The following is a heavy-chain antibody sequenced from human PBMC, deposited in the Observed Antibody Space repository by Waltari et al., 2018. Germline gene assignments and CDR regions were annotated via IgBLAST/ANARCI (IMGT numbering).Heavy chain of an antibody. CDR2: IYYSGST. V-gene: IGHV4-34*01. D-gene: IGHD6-19*01. CDR3: ARAQYSSGWYVDYFDY. J-gene: IGHJ4*02. Sequence: QVQLQQWGAGLVKPSETLSLTCAVYGGSFSGYYWRWIRQPPGKGLEWIGSIYYSGSTYYNPSLKSRVTISVDTSKNQFSLKLSSVTAADTAVYYCARAQYSSGWYVDYFDYWGQGTLVTVSS. CDR1: GGSFSGYY.